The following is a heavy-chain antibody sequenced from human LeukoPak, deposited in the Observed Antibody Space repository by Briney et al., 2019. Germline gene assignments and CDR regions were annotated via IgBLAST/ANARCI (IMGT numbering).Heavy chain of an antibody. CDR3: ARGGSYLSAFDI. CDR2: VNSDGSRT. V-gene: IGHV3-74*03. D-gene: IGHD1-26*01. CDR1: GFTFTKYW. Sequence: PGGSLRLSCAASGFTFTKYWMHWVRQAPGKGLVWVSRVNSDGSRTTYADSVKGRFTISRDNANNTLYLQMNSLTAEDTAVYYCARGGSYLSAFDIWGQGTMVTVSS. J-gene: IGHJ3*02.